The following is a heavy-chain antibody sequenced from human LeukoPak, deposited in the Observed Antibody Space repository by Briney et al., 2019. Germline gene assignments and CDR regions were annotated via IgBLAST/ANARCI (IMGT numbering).Heavy chain of an antibody. CDR1: GFTLSSNY. CDR2: IYSGGST. V-gene: IGHV3-53*01. Sequence: PGWSLRLSCAASGFTLSSNYMSWVRQAPGKGLEWVSVIYSGGSTYYADSVKGRFTISRDNSKNTLYLQMNSLRAEDTAVYYCAREVTGTGDYFDYGGQGTLVTVSA. J-gene: IGHJ4*02. CDR3: AREVTGTGDYFDY. D-gene: IGHD1-1*01.